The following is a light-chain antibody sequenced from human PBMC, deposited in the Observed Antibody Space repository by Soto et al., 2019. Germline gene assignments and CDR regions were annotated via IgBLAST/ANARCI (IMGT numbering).Light chain of an antibody. J-gene: IGLJ2*01. CDR3: SSYTSSSTQV. CDR2: EVS. V-gene: IGLV2-14*01. CDR1: SSDVGGYNY. Sequence: QSALTQPASVSGSPGQSITISCTGTSSDVGGYNYVSWYQQHPGKAPKLMIYEVSRRPSGVSDRFSGSKSGNTASLTVSGLQAEAESDYYCSSYTSSSTQVFGGGTKVTVL.